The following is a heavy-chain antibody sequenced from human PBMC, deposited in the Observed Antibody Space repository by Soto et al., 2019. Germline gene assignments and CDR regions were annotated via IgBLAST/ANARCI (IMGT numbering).Heavy chain of an antibody. D-gene: IGHD5-18*01. V-gene: IGHV3-30*03. Sequence: QVQLVESGGGVVQPGRSLRLSCAASGFSFSSYGMHWVRQAPGKGLEWVAVISYDGKNKHYADSVKGRFTISRDNAKNSLYLQMNSLRAEDTAVYYCARDQPGYSYGYGLGYWGQGTLVTVSS. CDR1: GFSFSSYG. J-gene: IGHJ4*02. CDR2: ISYDGKNK. CDR3: ARDQPGYSYGYGLGY.